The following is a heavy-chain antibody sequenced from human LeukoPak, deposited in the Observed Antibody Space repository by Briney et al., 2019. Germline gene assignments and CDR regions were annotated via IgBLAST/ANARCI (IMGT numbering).Heavy chain of an antibody. Sequence: PGGSLRLSCSASGFSSSGFTFNNAWLSWVRQAPGKGLEWVGRILRNGVGWTTDYAAPVRGRFTISRDDSGDTLFLEMNSLKTEDTAMYYCATDILFLTAGEEGFFDLWGRGTLVTV. CDR2: ILRNGVGWTT. D-gene: IGHD2-21*02. J-gene: IGHJ2*01. CDR3: ATDILFLTAGEEGFFDL. CDR1: GFTFNNAW. V-gene: IGHV3-15*01.